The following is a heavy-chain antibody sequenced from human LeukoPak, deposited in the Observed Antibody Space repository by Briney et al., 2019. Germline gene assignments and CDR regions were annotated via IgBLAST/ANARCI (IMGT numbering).Heavy chain of an antibody. CDR2: ISYDGSNK. Sequence: SGGSLRLSCAASGFTFSSYAMHWVRQAPGKGLEWVAVISYDGSNKYYADSVKGRFTISRDNSKDTLYLQMNSLRAEDTAVYYCASRPAAGTPAVGFSVDYWGQGTLVTVSS. CDR3: ASRPAAGTPAVGFSVDY. CDR1: GFTFSSYA. J-gene: IGHJ4*02. D-gene: IGHD6-19*01. V-gene: IGHV3-30-3*01.